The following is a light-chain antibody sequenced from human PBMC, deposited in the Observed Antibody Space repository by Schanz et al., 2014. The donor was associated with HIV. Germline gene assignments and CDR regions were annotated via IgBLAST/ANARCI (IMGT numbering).Light chain of an antibody. CDR3: SSYTSSSTLEDVV. V-gene: IGLV2-14*02. Sequence: QSALTQPASVSGSPGQSITISCTGTRSDVGSYNLVSWYQQHPGKAPKLMIYEVSKRPSGVSNRFSGSKSGNTAYLTISGLQAEDEADYYCSSYTSSSTLEDVVFGGGTKLAVL. CDR1: RSDVGSYNL. CDR2: EVS. J-gene: IGLJ2*01.